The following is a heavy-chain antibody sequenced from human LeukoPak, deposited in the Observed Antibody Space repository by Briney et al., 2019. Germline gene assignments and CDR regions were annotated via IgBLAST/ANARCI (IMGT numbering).Heavy chain of an antibody. V-gene: IGHV3-7*01. CDR2: IKQDGSEK. D-gene: IGHD2-15*01. CDR3: ARPYSALTTNAFDI. Sequence: GGSLRLSCAASGFTFSSYWMSWVRQAPGKGLEWVANIKQDGSEKYYVDSVKGRFTISRDNAKNSLYLQMNSLRAEDTAVYYCARPYSALTTNAFDIWGQGTMVTVSS. CDR1: GFTFSSYW. J-gene: IGHJ3*02.